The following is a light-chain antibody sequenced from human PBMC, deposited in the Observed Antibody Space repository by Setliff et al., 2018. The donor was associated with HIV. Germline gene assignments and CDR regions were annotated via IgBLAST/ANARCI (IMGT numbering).Light chain of an antibody. Sequence: SYELTQPPSVSVAPGKTAGITCGGNNIGSKSVHWYRQKPGQAPVLVISYDSDRPSGIPERFSGSNSGNTATLTISRVEAGDEADYYCQVWDSNNDHVVFGGGTKGTVL. J-gene: IGLJ2*01. CDR3: QVWDSNNDHVV. CDR2: YDS. V-gene: IGLV3-21*04. CDR1: NIGSKS.